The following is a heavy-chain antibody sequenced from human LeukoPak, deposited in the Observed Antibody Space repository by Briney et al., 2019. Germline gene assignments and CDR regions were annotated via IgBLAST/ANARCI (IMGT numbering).Heavy chain of an antibody. D-gene: IGHD2-21*02. CDR2: ISSSSSYI. V-gene: IGHV3-21*01. CDR3: ARGGLTYCGGDCWPNDAFDI. Sequence: PGGSLGLSCAASGFTFSSYSMNWVRQAPGKGLEWVSSISSSSSYIYYADSVKGRFTISRDNAKNSLYLQMNSLRAEDTAVYYCARGGLTYCGGDCWPNDAFDIWGQGTMVTVSS. J-gene: IGHJ3*02. CDR1: GFTFSSYS.